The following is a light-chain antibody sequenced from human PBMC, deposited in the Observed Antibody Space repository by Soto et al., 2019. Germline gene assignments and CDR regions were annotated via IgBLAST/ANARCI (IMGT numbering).Light chain of an antibody. CDR3: QQYYSYPWT. V-gene: IGKV1-5*01. CDR1: QSISSW. Sequence: DIQMTQSPSTLSASVGDRVTITCRASQSISSWLAWYQQKPGKAPKLLIYDASSLESGVPSRFSGSGSGTDFNLTISCLQSEDVATYYCQQYYSYPWTFGQGTKVDIK. CDR2: DAS. J-gene: IGKJ1*01.